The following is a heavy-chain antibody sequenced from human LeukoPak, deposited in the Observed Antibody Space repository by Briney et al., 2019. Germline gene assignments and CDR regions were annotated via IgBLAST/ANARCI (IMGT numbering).Heavy chain of an antibody. J-gene: IGHJ5*02. CDR2: IIPILGIA. D-gene: IGHD5-12*01. CDR3: ARYVEMATKIANWFDP. V-gene: IGHV1-69*04. Sequence: ASVKVSCKASGGTFSSYAISWVRQAPGQGLEWMGRIIPILGIANYAQKFQGRVTITADKSTSTAYVELSSLRFEDTAVYYCARYVEMATKIANWFDPWGQGTLVTVSS. CDR1: GGTFSSYA.